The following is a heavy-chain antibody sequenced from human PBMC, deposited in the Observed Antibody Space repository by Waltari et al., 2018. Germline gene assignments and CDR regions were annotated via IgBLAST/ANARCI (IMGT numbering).Heavy chain of an antibody. D-gene: IGHD6-13*01. CDR2: IIRIFGTA. CDR3: AREDSSSWYTY. V-gene: IGHV1-69*01. CDR1: GGTFSSYA. J-gene: IGHJ4*02. Sequence: QVQLVQSGAEVKKPGSSVKVSCKASGGTFSSYAISWVGQAPGQGLEWRGGIIRIFGTANYAQKFHGRVTITADESTSTAYMGLSSLRSEDTAVYYCAREDSSSWYTYWGQGTLVTVSS.